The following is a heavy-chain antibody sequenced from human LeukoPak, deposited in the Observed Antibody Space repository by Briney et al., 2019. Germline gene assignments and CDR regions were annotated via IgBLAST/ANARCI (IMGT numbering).Heavy chain of an antibody. CDR3: TKAFGPGSSQGVRWFDP. CDR2: ISGSGGST. D-gene: IGHD3/OR15-3a*01. Sequence: GGSLRLSCAASGFTFSSYTMNWVRQAPGKGLEWVSGISGSGGSTYHADAVKGRFTISRDSSKSTLYLQMNSLRAEDTAIYYCTKAFGPGSSQGVRWFDPWGQGTLVTVSS. J-gene: IGHJ5*02. V-gene: IGHV3-23*01. CDR1: GFTFSSYT.